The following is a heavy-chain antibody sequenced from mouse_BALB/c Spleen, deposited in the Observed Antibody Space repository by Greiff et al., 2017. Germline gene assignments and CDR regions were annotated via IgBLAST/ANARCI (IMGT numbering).Heavy chain of an antibody. J-gene: IGHJ3*01. CDR3: TRDFITTVGSTWFAY. CDR2: ISSGGSYT. V-gene: IGHV5-6-4*01. Sequence: EVKVVESGGGLVKPGGSLKLSCAASGFTFSSYTMSWVRQTPEKRLEWVATISSGGSYTYYPDSVKGRFTISRDNAKNTLYLQMSSLKSEDTAMYYCTRDFITTVGSTWFAYWGQGTLVTVSA. D-gene: IGHD1-1*01. CDR1: GFTFSSYT.